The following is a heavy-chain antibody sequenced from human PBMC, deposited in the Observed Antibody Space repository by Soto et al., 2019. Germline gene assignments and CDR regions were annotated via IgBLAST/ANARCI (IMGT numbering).Heavy chain of an antibody. J-gene: IGHJ6*02. D-gene: IGHD2-21*02. CDR3: ASAYCGGDCSNYYYGMDV. CDR1: GYTFTSYE. V-gene: IGHV1-3*01. CDR2: INAGNGNT. Sequence: GASVKVFCKASGYTFTSYEMHWVRQAPGQRLEWMGWINAGNGNTKYSQKFQGRVTITRDTSASTAYMELSSLRSEDTAVYYCASAYCGGDCSNYYYGMDVWGQGTTVTVSS.